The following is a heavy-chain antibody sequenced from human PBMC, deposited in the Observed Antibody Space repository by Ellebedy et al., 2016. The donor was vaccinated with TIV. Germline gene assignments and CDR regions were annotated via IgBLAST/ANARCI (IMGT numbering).Heavy chain of an antibody. Sequence: MPSETLSLTCTVSGGSISSGSYYWGWIRQSPGKGLEWIGSIYYTGSTYYDLSLKSRVTISLDMSKNQFSLKLSSVTAADTAVYYCARGITQWGRLVGTPYDAYDVWGQGTMVTVST. J-gene: IGHJ3*01. CDR1: GGSISSGSYY. CDR2: IYYTGST. D-gene: IGHD4-23*01. V-gene: IGHV4-39*01. CDR3: ARGITQWGRLVGTPYDAYDV.